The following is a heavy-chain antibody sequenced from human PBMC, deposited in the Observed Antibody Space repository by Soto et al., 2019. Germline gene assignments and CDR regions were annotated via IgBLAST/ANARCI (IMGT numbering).Heavy chain of an antibody. Sequence: SETLSLTCTVSGDSLSGGDYYWSWIRQPPGKGLEWIGDIYYTGLTFYNPSLKSRLTISLDSSKNQFSLRLNSVTAADTAVYFCARAYRINGWSDYFFDYWGQGTLVTVSS. CDR1: GDSLSGGDYY. D-gene: IGHD6-19*01. V-gene: IGHV4-30-4*08. CDR3: ARAYRINGWSDYFFDY. CDR2: IYYTGLT. J-gene: IGHJ4*02.